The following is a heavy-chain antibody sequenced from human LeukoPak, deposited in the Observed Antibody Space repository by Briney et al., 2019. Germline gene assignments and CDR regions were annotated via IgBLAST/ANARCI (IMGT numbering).Heavy chain of an antibody. V-gene: IGHV3-7*01. CDR1: GFTFRSYW. Sequence: GGSLRLSCVASGFTFRSYWMSWVRQAPGKGLEGVANINQDGSEKYDVDSAKGRFTISRDNAKNSLYLQMNSLRAEDTAVYYCARSSRGSGSYSTFYYFDYWGQGTLVTVSS. D-gene: IGHD3-10*01. J-gene: IGHJ4*02. CDR3: ARSSRGSGSYSTFYYFDY. CDR2: INQDGSEK.